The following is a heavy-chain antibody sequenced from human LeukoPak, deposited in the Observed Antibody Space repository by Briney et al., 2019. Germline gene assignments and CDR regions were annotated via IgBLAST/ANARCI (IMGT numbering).Heavy chain of an antibody. J-gene: IGHJ4*02. CDR3: AKDMTGAHTLTGYYFDY. V-gene: IGHV3-30*18. D-gene: IGHD3-16*01. Sequence: AGGSLRHSCAASGFTFSSYGMHWVRQAPGKGLEWVAVISYDGSNKYYADSVKGRFTISRDNSKNTLYLQMNSLRAEDTAVYYCAKDMTGAHTLTGYYFDYWGQGTLVTVSS. CDR1: GFTFSSYG. CDR2: ISYDGSNK.